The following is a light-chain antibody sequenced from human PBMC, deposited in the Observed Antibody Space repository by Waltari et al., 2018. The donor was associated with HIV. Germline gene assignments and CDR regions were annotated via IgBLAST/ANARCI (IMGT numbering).Light chain of an antibody. V-gene: IGLV3-1*01. Sequence: SFELAQPPSVSVSPGQTAILPCSGGTVKSTSINWYYQQSGQAPVLVIYQNDKRPSGIAERISGSKSGNTATLTISGSLPTDEADYYCQTWDTSDVVFGGRTKLTVL. CDR2: QND. J-gene: IGLJ2*01. CDR1: TVKSTS. CDR3: QTWDTSDVV.